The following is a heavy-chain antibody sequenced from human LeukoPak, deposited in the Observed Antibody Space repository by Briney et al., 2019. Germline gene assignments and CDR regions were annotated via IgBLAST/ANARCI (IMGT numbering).Heavy chain of an antibody. Sequence: SETLSLTCTVSGGSISDGVYYWNWIRQSPGKGLEWIGYIYYSENTYYNPSLKSRVTISIDTSKNQFFLKVTSVTAADTATYFCAREKAAYCTGDCHSFDRWGQGILVAVSS. D-gene: IGHD2-21*02. CDR1: GGSISDGVYY. CDR3: AREKAAYCTGDCHSFDR. J-gene: IGHJ5*02. V-gene: IGHV4-30-4*01. CDR2: IYYSENT.